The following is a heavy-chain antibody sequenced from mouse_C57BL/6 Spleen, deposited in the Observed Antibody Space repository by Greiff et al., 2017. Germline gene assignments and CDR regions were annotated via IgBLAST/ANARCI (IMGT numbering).Heavy chain of an antibody. CDR1: GFNIKDYY. CDR2: IDPEDGET. Sequence: VQLQQSGAELVKPGASVKLSCTASGFNIKDYYMHWVKQRTEQGLEWIGRIDPEDGETKYAPKFPGKATITADTSSNTAYLQLSSLTSEDTAVYYCARDDYYGSSSYAMDYWGQGTSVTVSS. J-gene: IGHJ4*01. CDR3: ARDDYYGSSSYAMDY. V-gene: IGHV14-2*01. D-gene: IGHD1-1*01.